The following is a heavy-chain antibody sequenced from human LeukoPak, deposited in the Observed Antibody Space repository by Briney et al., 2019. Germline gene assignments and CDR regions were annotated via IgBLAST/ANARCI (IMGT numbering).Heavy chain of an antibody. J-gene: IGHJ4*02. D-gene: IGHD4-17*01. CDR1: GFTFDDYG. CDR3: ARTGLTYLTTVTTWFAY. V-gene: IGHV3-20*04. Sequence: GGSLRLSCAASGFTFDDYGMSWVRQAPGKGLEWVSGINWNGGSTGYADSVKGRFTISRDNSKNTLYLQMNSLRAEDTAVYYCARTGLTYLTTVTTWFAYWGQGTLVTVSS. CDR2: INWNGGST.